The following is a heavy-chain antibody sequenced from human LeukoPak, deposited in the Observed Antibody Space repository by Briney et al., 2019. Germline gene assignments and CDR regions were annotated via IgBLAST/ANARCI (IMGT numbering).Heavy chain of an antibody. V-gene: IGHV1-69*13. CDR2: IIPVFGTA. J-gene: IGHJ3*02. CDR3: ARDRVVGLGIDNAFDI. D-gene: IGHD2-15*01. Sequence: SVKVSCKDSGGTFSSYAISWVRQAPGQGLEWMGGIIPVFGTANYAQKFQGRVTITADESTSTAYMELSSLRSEDTAVYYCARDRVVGLGIDNAFDIWGHGTMVTVSS. CDR1: GGTFSSYA.